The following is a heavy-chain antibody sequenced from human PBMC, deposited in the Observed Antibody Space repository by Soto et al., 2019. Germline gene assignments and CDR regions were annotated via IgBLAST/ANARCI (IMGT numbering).Heavy chain of an antibody. CDR3: ASKMAASYYYYYYGTDV. CDR2: IIPIFGTA. V-gene: IGHV1-69*06. J-gene: IGHJ6*02. CDR1: GGTFSSYA. D-gene: IGHD6-19*01. Sequence: QVQLVQSGAEVKKPGSSVKVSCKASGGTFSSYAISWVRQAPGQGLEWMGGIIPIFGTANYAQKFQGRVTITADKSTSTAYMELSSLRSEDTAVYYCASKMAASYYYYYYGTDVWGQGTTVTVSS.